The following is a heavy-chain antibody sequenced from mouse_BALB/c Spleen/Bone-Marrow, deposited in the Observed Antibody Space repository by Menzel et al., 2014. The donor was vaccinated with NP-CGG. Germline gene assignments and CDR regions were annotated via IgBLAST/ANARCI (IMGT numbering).Heavy chain of an antibody. V-gene: IGHV1-63*02. CDR1: GYTFTNYW. CDR3: AREIRRYFDV. J-gene: IGHJ1*01. CDR2: IYPGGGYT. Sequence: QVQLQQSGAELVRPGTSVKISCKASGYTFTNYWLGWVKQRPGHGLEWIGDIYPGGGYTNYNEKFKGKATLTADTSSSTAYMQLNSLTSEDSAVYFCAREIRRYFDVWGAGTTVTVSS.